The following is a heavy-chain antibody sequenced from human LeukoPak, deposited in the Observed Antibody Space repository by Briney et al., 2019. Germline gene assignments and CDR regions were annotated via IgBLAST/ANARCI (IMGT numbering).Heavy chain of an antibody. J-gene: IGHJ4*02. V-gene: IGHV3-49*03. Sequence: SLRLSCAASGFTFSDYYMSWIRQAPGKGLEWVGFIRSKAYGGTTEYAASVKGRFTISRDDSKSIAYLRMNSLKTEDTAVYYCTRDLYYGSGSYGYFDYWGQGTLVTVSS. CDR3: TRDLYYGSGSYGYFDY. D-gene: IGHD3-10*01. CDR1: GFTFSDYY. CDR2: IRSKAYGGTT.